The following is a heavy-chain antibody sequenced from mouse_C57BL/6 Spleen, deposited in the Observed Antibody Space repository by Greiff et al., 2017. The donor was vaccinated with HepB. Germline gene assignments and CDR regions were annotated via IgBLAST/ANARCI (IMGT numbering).Heavy chain of an antibody. CDR1: GYAFSSYW. CDR2: IYPGDGDT. CDR3: ARRCCTTVERVMDY. V-gene: IGHV1-80*01. Sequence: QVQLQQSGAELVKPGASVKISCKASGYAFSSYWMNWVKQRPGKGLEWIGQIYPGDGDTNYNGKFKGKATLTADKSSSTAYMQLSSLTSEDSAVYFCARRCCTTVERVMDYWGQGTSVTVSS. D-gene: IGHD1-1*01. J-gene: IGHJ4*01.